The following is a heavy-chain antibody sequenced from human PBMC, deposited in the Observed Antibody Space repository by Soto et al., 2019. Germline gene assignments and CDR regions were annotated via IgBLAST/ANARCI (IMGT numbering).Heavy chain of an antibody. J-gene: IGHJ4*02. CDR2: IYHSGST. CDR1: GGSISSSNW. Sequence: SETLSLTCAVSGGSISSSNWWSWVRQPPGKGLEWIGEIYHSGSTNYNPSLKSRVTISVDKSKNQFSLKLSSVTAADTAVYYCATRDGIDSSGYYSGPLDYWGQGTLVTVSS. D-gene: IGHD3-22*01. V-gene: IGHV4-4*02. CDR3: ATRDGIDSSGYYSGPLDY.